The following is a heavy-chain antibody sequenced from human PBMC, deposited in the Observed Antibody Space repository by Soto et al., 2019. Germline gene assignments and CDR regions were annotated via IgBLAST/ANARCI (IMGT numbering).Heavy chain of an antibody. CDR2: ISAYNGNT. V-gene: IGHV1-18*01. J-gene: IGHJ4*02. Sequence: ASVKVSCKASGYTFTSYGISWVRQAPGQGLEWMGWISAYNGNTNYAQKLQGRVTMTTDESTSTAYMELRSLRSEDTAVYYCARVQGGYSYGYLFDYWGQGTLVTVSS. CDR3: ARVQGGYSYGYLFDY. D-gene: IGHD5-18*01. CDR1: GYTFTSYG.